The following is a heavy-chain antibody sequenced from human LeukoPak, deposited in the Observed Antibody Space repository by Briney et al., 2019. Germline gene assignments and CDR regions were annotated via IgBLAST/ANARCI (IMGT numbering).Heavy chain of an antibody. D-gene: IGHD1-14*01. Sequence: GGSLRLSCAASGFTFTNYMMHWVRQAPGKGLEWVAVILEDGRIQHYADSVQGRFTISRDNSKNTLFLQMNSLRTEDTAVYFCARVQGGGFRTADYWGQGTLVTISS. CDR1: GFTFTNYM. CDR3: ARVQGGGFRTADY. V-gene: IGHV3-30*04. CDR2: ILEDGRIQ. J-gene: IGHJ4*02.